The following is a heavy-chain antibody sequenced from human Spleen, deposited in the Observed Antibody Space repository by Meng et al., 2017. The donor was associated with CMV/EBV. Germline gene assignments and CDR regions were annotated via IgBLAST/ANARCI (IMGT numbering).Heavy chain of an antibody. CDR3: ARHQDSTSWSHFDY. D-gene: IGHD6-13*01. J-gene: IGHJ4*02. V-gene: IGHV4-39*01. CDR2: IFYSASS. Sequence: GSLRLSCTVSGGSISSSSYYWGWIRQPPGKGLEWIGSIFYSASSYYNPSLKSRVTISVDTSKNQFSLSLSSVTAADTAVYYCARHQDSTSWSHFDYWGQGTLVTVSS. CDR1: GGSISSSSYY.